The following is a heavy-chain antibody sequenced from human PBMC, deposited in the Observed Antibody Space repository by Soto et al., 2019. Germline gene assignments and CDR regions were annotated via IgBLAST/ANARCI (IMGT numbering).Heavy chain of an antibody. CDR3: TRAERYFDWFYFDY. J-gene: IGHJ4*02. D-gene: IGHD3-9*01. CDR1: GFTFGDYT. V-gene: IGHV3-49*03. CDR2: IRSKAYGGTT. Sequence: PGGSLRLSCTASGFTFGDYTMSWFRQAPGKGLEWVGFIRSKAYGGTTEYAASVEGKFSISRDDSKSIAYLQMNSLKTEDTAVYYCTRAERYFDWFYFDYWGQGTPVTVSS.